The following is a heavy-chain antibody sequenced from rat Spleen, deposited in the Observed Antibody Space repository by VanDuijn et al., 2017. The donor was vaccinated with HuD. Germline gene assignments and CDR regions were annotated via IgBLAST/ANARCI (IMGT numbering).Heavy chain of an antibody. Sequence: EVQLVESGGGLVQPGRSLKLSCAASGFTFSDYNMAWVRQAPKKGLEWVATISYDGIITYYRDSVKGRFTVSRDNAENTAYLQMNSLWSEDTATYYCAVAGYGYWGQGVVVTVSS. V-gene: IGHV5-7*01. D-gene: IGHD4-3*01. J-gene: IGHJ2*01. CDR3: AVAGYGY. CDR2: ISYDGIIT. CDR1: GFTFSDYN.